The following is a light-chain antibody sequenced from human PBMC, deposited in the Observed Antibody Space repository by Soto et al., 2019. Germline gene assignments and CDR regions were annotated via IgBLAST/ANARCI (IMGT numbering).Light chain of an antibody. J-gene: IGLJ1*01. V-gene: IGLV2-23*01. CDR2: EGS. CDR1: SSDVGSYIL. CDR3: CSYAGNSNYV. Sequence: QSVLTQPASVSGSPGQSITISCTGTSSDVGSYILVSWYQQHPGKAPKLMIFEGSKRPSGVSNRFSGSKSGNTASLTISGLQAEDEADYYCCSYAGNSNYVFGTGTKVTVL.